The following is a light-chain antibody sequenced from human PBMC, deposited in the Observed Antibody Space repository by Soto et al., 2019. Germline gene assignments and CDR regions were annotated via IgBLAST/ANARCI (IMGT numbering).Light chain of an antibody. Sequence: QSALTQPRSVSGSLGQSVTISCTGTSSDVGTYNYVSWYQQHPGKAPKVMIYDVSERPSGVPDRFSGSKSGNTASLTISGVQGEDEAYYYCCSYAGSPRYVLGTGTKLTVL. CDR3: CSYAGSPRYV. CDR1: SSDVGTYNY. V-gene: IGLV2-11*01. J-gene: IGLJ1*01. CDR2: DVS.